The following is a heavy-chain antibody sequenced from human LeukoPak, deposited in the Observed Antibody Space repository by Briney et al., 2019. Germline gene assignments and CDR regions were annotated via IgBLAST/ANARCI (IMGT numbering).Heavy chain of an antibody. J-gene: IGHJ4*02. D-gene: IGHD6-13*01. CDR1: GGSISSYY. V-gene: IGHV4-59*01. Sequence: SETLSLTCTVSGGSISSYYWSWIRQPPGKGLEWIGYIYYSGSTNYNPSLKSRVTISVETSKNQFSLKLSSVTAADTAVYYCARDAADSSSWSFDYWGQGTLVTVSS. CDR3: ARDAADSSSWSFDY. CDR2: IYYSGST.